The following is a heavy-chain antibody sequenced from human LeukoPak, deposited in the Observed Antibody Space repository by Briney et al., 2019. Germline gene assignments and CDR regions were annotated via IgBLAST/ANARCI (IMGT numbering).Heavy chain of an antibody. J-gene: IGHJ4*02. CDR1: GGPISSYY. D-gene: IGHD6-13*01. Sequence: SETLSLTCTVSGGPISSYYWSWIRQPPGKGLEWIGYIYYSGSTNYNPSLKSRVTISVDTSKNQFSLKLSSVTAADTAVYYCARTVAIAAAGFDYWGQGTLVTVSS. CDR2: IYYSGST. V-gene: IGHV4-59*08. CDR3: ARTVAIAAAGFDY.